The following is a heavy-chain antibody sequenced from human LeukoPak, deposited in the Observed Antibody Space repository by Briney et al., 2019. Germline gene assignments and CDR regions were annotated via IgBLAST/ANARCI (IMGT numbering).Heavy chain of an antibody. CDR3: VKGGTSSWLEH. Sequence: GGSLRLSCAASGFTFSPYGMHWVRQAPGKGLEWVAFIRHDGTHKYYADSVKARVMISRDNSKNMLYLQMNSLRAEDTAVYYCVKGGTSSWLEHWGQGTLVTVSS. CDR1: GFTFSPYG. V-gene: IGHV3-30*02. J-gene: IGHJ4*02. D-gene: IGHD6-13*01. CDR2: IRHDGTHK.